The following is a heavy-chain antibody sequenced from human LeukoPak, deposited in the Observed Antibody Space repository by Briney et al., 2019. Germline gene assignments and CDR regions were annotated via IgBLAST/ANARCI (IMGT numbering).Heavy chain of an antibody. J-gene: IGHJ5*02. CDR2: IYHSGST. V-gene: IGHV4-38-2*02. Sequence: SETLSLTCTVSGYSISSGYHWGWLRRPPGKGLEWVGSIYHSGSTYYNPSLKSRVTISVDTSKNQFSLKLSSVTAADTAVYYCARDNEQWPPRGWFDPWGQGTLVTVSS. CDR1: GYSISSGYH. D-gene: IGHD6-19*01. CDR3: ARDNEQWPPRGWFDP.